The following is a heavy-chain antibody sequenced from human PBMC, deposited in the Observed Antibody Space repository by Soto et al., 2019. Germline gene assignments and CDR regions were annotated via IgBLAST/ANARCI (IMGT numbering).Heavy chain of an antibody. CDR2: IYATGTT. V-gene: IGHV4-4*07. CDR3: VRDGTKTLRDWFDP. CDR1: GASIRGFY. D-gene: IGHD1-1*01. J-gene: IGHJ5*02. Sequence: SETLSLPCTVSGASIRGFYWRWILKSAGKGLEWIGRIYATGTTDYNPSLKSRVMMSVDTSKKQFSLKLRSVTAADTAVYYCVRDGTKTLRDWFDPWGQGISVTVSS.